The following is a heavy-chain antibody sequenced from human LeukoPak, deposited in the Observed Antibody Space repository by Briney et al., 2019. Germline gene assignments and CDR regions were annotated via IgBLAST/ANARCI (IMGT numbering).Heavy chain of an antibody. Sequence: SETLSLTCTVSGGSISSGDYYWSWIRQPPGKGLEWIGYIYYSGSTYYNPSLKSRVTISVDTSKNQFSLKLSSVAAADTAVYYCARDPRREAYCGGDCSPADAFDIWGQGTIVTVSS. J-gene: IGHJ3*02. CDR2: IYYSGST. V-gene: IGHV4-30-4*01. CDR3: ARDPRREAYCGGDCSPADAFDI. CDR1: GGSISSGDYY. D-gene: IGHD2-21*02.